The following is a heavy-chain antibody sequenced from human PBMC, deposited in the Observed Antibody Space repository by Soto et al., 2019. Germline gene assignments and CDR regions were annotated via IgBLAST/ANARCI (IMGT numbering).Heavy chain of an antibody. CDR3: GRASNKRGYSYGPDY. CDR1: GGSFSGYY. J-gene: IGHJ4*02. Sequence: SETLSLTCAVYGGSFSGYYWSWIRQPPGKGLEWIGEINHSGSTNYNPSLKSRVTISVDTSKNQFSLKLSSVTAADTAVYYCGRASNKRGYSYGPDYWGQGPLVTV. V-gene: IGHV4-34*01. CDR2: INHSGST. D-gene: IGHD5-18*01.